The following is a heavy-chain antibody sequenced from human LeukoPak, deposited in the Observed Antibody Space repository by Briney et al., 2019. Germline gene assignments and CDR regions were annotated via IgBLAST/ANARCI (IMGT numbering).Heavy chain of an antibody. J-gene: IGHJ4*02. V-gene: IGHV3-23*01. CDR2: ISGSGGST. CDR3: ARGGRGFSYAYFDD. CDR1: GFTFSSYA. Sequence: GGSLRLSCAASGFTFSSYAMSWVRQAPGKGLEWVSAISGSGGSTYYADSVKGRFTISRDNSKNTLYLQMNSLRAEDTAVYYCARGGRGFSYAYFDDWGQGTLVTVSS. D-gene: IGHD5-18*01.